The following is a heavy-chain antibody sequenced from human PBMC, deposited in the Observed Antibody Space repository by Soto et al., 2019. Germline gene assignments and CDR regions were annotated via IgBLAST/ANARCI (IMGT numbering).Heavy chain of an antibody. CDR1: GGTFSTYT. D-gene: IGHD2-2*01. Sequence: QVQLVQSGAEVKKPGSSVKVSCKASGGTFSTYTVSWVRQAPGQGLEWMGGIIPIFRTANYARKFQGRVTVTADESTSTAYMELSSLRSEDTAVYYCARRYCISTSCHYYGMDVWGQGTTVTVSS. CDR3: ARRYCISTSCHYYGMDV. CDR2: IIPIFRTA. J-gene: IGHJ6*02. V-gene: IGHV1-69*12.